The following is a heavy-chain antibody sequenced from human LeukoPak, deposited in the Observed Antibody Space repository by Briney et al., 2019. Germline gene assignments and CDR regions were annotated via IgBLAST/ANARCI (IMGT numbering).Heavy chain of an antibody. V-gene: IGHV3-30*03. D-gene: IGHD3-3*01. J-gene: IGHJ6*02. CDR2: ISYDGSNK. Sequence: GGSLRLSCAASGFTVSSNYMSWVRQAPGKGLEWVAVISYDGSNKYYADSVKGRFTISRDNSKNTLYLQMNSLRAEDTAVYYCARGHPLGLQFNYFYYAMDVWGRGTTVTVSS. CDR3: ARGHPLGLQFNYFYYAMDV. CDR1: GFTVSSNY.